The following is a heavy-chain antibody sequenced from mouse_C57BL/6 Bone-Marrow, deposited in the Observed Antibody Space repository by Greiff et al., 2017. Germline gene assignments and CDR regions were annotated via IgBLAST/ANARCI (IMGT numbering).Heavy chain of an antibody. CDR1: GYTFTDYY. V-gene: IGHV1-19*01. Sequence: EVKLMESGPVLVKPGASVKMSCKASGYTFTDYYMNWVKQSHGKSLEWIGVINPYNGGTSYNQKFKGKATLTVDKSSSTAYMELNSLTSEDSAVYYCARGDYQAFFDVWGTGTTVTVSS. CDR3: ARGDYQAFFDV. J-gene: IGHJ1*03. CDR2: INPYNGGT. D-gene: IGHD2-4*01.